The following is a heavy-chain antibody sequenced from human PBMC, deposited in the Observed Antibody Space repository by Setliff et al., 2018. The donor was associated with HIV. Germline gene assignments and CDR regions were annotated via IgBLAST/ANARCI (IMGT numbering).Heavy chain of an antibody. CDR2: ISGSSVFI. V-gene: IGHV3-21*01. D-gene: IGHD6-19*01. CDR3: TRVGSSGWTPFDY. CDR1: GFKFHNYG. J-gene: IGHJ4*02. Sequence: GGSLRLSCAASGFKFHNYGMNWVRQAPGKGPEWVSSISGSSVFIFYADSVKGRFTIARDDAKNSLYLQMNSLRADDTAVYYCTRVGSSGWTPFDYWGQGTLVTRLL.